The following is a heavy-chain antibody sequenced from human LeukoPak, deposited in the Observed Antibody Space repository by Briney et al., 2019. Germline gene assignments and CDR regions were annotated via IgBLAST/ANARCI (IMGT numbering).Heavy chain of an antibody. CDR1: EFTVSSNY. CDR2: IYSGAGT. V-gene: IGHV3-53*01. J-gene: IGHJ4*02. Sequence: GGSLRLSCAVFEFTVSSNYMSWVRQAPGKGLEWVSVIYSGAGTHYADSVKGRFTISRDNSKNTLHLQMNSLRVEDTAVYYCARGSSGYSFDYWGQGTLVTVSS. CDR3: ARGSSGYSFDY. D-gene: IGHD3-22*01.